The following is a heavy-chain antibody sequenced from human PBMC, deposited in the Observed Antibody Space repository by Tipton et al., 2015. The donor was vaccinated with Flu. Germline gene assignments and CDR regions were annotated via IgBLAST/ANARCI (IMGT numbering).Heavy chain of an antibody. Sequence: TLSLTCSVSGDSIGSNYYWGWIRQPPGQGLEWIGNIYPSGPTYINPSLKSRVTLSVDRSKNQFSVRLRSVTAADTAVYYCAGRDYSNYVSEPKNWFDPWGQGTLVTVSS. V-gene: IGHV4-38-2*01. CDR2: IYPSGPT. D-gene: IGHD4-11*01. J-gene: IGHJ5*02. CDR3: AGRDYSNYVSEPKNWFDP. CDR1: GDSIGSNYY.